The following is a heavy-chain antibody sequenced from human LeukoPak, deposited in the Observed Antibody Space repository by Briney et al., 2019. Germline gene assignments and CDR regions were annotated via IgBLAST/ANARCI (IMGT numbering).Heavy chain of an antibody. CDR3: VRDGSYYDSSGYYYLY. J-gene: IGHJ4*02. CDR1: GYTFTSYY. Sequence: SVKVSCKASGYTFTSYYMHWVRQAPGQGLEWMGGITPMFGTANYAQKFQGRVTITADESTSTAYMELSSLRSEDTAVYYCVRDGSYYDSSGYYYLYWGQGTLVTVSS. D-gene: IGHD3-22*01. CDR2: ITPMFGTA. V-gene: IGHV1-69*13.